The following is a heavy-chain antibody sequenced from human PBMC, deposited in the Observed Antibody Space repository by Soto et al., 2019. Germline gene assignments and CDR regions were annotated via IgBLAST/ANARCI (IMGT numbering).Heavy chain of an antibody. CDR1: GFIFSDFG. CDR3: AKSPSKARDYEVLAHYSGYFDY. CDR2: TSFDGSHE. V-gene: IGHV3-30*18. J-gene: IGHJ4*02. Sequence: GGSLRLSCAASGFIFSDFGMSWVRQAPGKGLEWVAVTSFDGSHEYYAASAKGRFTISRDNSKNMLLLQMDNVRAEDTAVYYCAKSPSKARDYEVLAHYSGYFDYWGLCTLVTVSS. D-gene: IGHD3-10*01.